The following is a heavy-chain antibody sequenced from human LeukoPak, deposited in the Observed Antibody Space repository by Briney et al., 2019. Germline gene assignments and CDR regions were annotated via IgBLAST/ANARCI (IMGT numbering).Heavy chain of an antibody. CDR2: INPNTGAT. Sequence: ALVTVSCTASGYTFTGYYMHWVRQGPGQGLEWMGWINPNTGATNYAQKFKGRVTMTRDTSISTAYMELSRLRSDDTAVYYCAREDPGGWYDYWGQGTLVTVSS. J-gene: IGHJ4*02. CDR1: GYTFTGYY. D-gene: IGHD6-19*01. V-gene: IGHV1-2*02. CDR3: AREDPGGWYDY.